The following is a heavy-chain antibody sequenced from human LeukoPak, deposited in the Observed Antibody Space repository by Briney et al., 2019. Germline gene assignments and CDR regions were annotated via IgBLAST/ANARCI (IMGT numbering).Heavy chain of an antibody. V-gene: IGHV3-23*01. J-gene: IGHJ4*02. D-gene: IGHD2-15*01. CDR2: ICCSGGST. Sequence: GALRLSFSTSGFTFNSYAINLVRQAPGKGLEWVSGICCSGGSTYYADSVKGRFTISRDNSKNTLYLQMNSLRAEDTAVYYCAKRGCSGGSCYSPDPEYWGQGTLVTVSS. CDR3: AKRGCSGGSCYSPDPEY. CDR1: GFTFNSYA.